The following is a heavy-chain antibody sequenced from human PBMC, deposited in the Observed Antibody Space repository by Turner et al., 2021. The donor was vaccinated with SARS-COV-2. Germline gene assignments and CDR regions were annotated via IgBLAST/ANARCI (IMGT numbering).Heavy chain of an antibody. CDR3: ASHILRVTTLATARPYWYFDL. J-gene: IGHJ2*01. CDR2: IYYYSGST. D-gene: IGHD4-4*01. CDR1: GGFISSCSYY. V-gene: IGHV4-39*01. Sequence: QLQLQVSGPGVVRPSETLCLTCAVCGGFISSCSYYWGWIRQPPGKGLEWIGSIYYYSGSTYYNPSLKSRVTISVDTSKNQFSLKRSYVTAADTAVNYCASHILRVTTLATARPYWYFDLWGRGTLVTVSS.